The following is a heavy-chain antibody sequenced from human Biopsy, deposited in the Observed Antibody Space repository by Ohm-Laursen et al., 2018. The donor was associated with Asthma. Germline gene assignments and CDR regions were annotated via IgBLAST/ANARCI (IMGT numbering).Heavy chain of an antibody. CDR2: MYHSGSP. CDR3: VRHQYSSSWSTFDY. D-gene: IGHD3-22*01. CDR1: GGSITSSSYY. V-gene: IGHV4-39*01. Sequence: PSETLSLTCIVSGGSITSSSYYWGWNRQPPGKGMEWIGSMYHSGSPYYHPSLKSRATISVDTSKNQLSLKMSSVTAADTAVYFCVRHQYSSSWSTFDYWGQGALVTVSS. J-gene: IGHJ4*02.